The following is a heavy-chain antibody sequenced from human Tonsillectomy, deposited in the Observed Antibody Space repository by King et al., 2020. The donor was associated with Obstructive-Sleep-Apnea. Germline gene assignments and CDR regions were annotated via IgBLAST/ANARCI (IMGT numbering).Heavy chain of an antibody. CDR3: ARGGAVAGRRTDY. Sequence: VQLVESGGGLVQPGGSLRLSCAASGFTFSSYLMNWVRQAPGKGLEWVANIKQDGSEKYYVDSVKGRFTISRDNAKNSLFLQMNSLRAEDTAVYYCARGGAVAGRRTDYWGQGTLVTVSS. CDR1: GFTFSSYL. V-gene: IGHV3-7*03. D-gene: IGHD6-19*01. CDR2: IKQDGSEK. J-gene: IGHJ4*02.